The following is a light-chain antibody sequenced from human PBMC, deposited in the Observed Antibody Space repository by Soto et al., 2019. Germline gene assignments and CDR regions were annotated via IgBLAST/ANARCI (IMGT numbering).Light chain of an antibody. CDR3: QQYNIYST. CDR1: QSISTW. V-gene: IGKV1-5*03. J-gene: IGKJ2*01. CDR2: KAS. Sequence: DIQMTQSPSTLSASVGDRVTITCRASQSISTWLAWYQQKPGKAPKLLIYKASTLETGVPSCFSGSGSGTEFTLTISSLQPDDSATYYCQQYNIYSTFGQGTKLEIK.